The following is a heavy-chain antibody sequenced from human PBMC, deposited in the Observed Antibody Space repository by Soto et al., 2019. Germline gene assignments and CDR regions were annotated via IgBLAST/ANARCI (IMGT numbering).Heavy chain of an antibody. D-gene: IGHD3-22*01. CDR2: IYYSGTT. CDR1: GGSISSTNYY. V-gene: IGHV4-39*01. Sequence: SETLSLTCTVSGGSISSTNYYWGWIRQPPGKGLEWIGSIYYSGTTYYNPSLKSRVTISVDTSKNQFSLKLSSVTAADTAMYYCARHSYYYDSSGYYYYFDYWGQGTLVTVS. J-gene: IGHJ4*02. CDR3: ARHSYYYDSSGYYYYFDY.